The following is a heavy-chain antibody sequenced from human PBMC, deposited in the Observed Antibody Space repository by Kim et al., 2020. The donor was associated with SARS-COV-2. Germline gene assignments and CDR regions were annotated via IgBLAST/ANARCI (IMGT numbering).Heavy chain of an antibody. Sequence: VDSVEGRLPIPRDNSKNTLYLQMNSLRAEDTAVYYCARPNYDFWSGYFDYWGQGTLVTVSS. V-gene: IGHV3-30*01. D-gene: IGHD3-3*01. J-gene: IGHJ4*02. CDR3: ARPNYDFWSGYFDY.